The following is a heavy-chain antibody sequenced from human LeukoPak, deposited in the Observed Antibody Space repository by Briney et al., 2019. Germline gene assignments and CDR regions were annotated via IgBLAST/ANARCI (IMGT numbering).Heavy chain of an antibody. V-gene: IGHV3-30-3*01. CDR1: GFTFSSYA. Sequence: PGRSLRLSCAASGFTFSSYAMHWVRQAPGKGLEWVAVISYDGSNKYYADSVKGRFTISRDNSKNTLYLQMNSLRAEDTAVYYCARDFEAAGFDYWGQGTLVTVSS. J-gene: IGHJ4*02. CDR3: ARDFEAAGFDY. D-gene: IGHD6-25*01. CDR2: ISYDGSNK.